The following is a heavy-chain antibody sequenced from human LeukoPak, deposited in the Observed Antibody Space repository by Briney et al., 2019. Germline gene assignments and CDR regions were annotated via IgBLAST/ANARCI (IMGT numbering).Heavy chain of an antibody. Sequence: GGSLRLSCTASGFTYRHYWMHWLPGAPGKGVVCVSRINYGGSETMYAGFVKGRFTTSRDNGKKTVYLKMNSLRAEDTAVYYCARDGAEDGDVAFYFWGQGTLVTVSS. CDR1: GFTYRHYW. V-gene: IGHV3-74*03. CDR3: ARDGAEDGDVAFYF. CDR2: INYGGSET. J-gene: IGHJ4*02. D-gene: IGHD4-17*01.